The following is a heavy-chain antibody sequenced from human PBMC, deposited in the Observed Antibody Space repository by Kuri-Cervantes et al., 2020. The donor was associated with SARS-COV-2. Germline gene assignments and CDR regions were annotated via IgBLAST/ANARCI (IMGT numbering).Heavy chain of an antibody. D-gene: IGHD3-22*01. CDR1: GYTFTGYY. V-gene: IGHV1-2*02. CDR3: ATPSYYDSSGSYDAFDI. J-gene: IGHJ3*02. CDR2: INPNSGGT. Sequence: ASVKVSCKASGYTFTGYYMHWVRQAPGQGLEWMGWINPNSGGTNCAQKFQGRVTMTRDTSISTAYMELSRLRSDDTAVYYCATPSYYDSSGSYDAFDIWGQGTMVTVSS.